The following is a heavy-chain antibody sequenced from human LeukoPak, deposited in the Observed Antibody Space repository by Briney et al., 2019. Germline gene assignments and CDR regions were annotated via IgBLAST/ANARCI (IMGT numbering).Heavy chain of an antibody. CDR2: IYYSGST. J-gene: IGHJ3*02. D-gene: IGHD1-26*01. CDR3: ARHGRWELLMSAFDI. V-gene: IGHV4-59*08. Sequence: SETLSLTCTVSGGSISSYYWSWIRQPPGKGLEWIGYIYYSGSTNYNPSLESRVTISVDTSKNQFSLKLSSVTAADTAVYYCARHGRWELLMSAFDIWGQGTMVTVSS. CDR1: GGSISSYY.